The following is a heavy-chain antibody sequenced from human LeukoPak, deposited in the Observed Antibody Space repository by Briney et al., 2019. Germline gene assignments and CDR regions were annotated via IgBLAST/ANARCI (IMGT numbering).Heavy chain of an antibody. D-gene: IGHD6-6*01. CDR3: AREASHYGMDV. V-gene: IGHV3-66*01. CDR1: GFTVSCYY. Sequence: GGSLRLSCAASGFTVSCYYMSWVRQAPGTGLEWVSVIYSGGSTYYADSVKGRFTISRDNSKNTLYLQMNSLRAEDTAVYYCAREASHYGMDVWGQGTTVTVSS. J-gene: IGHJ6*02. CDR2: IYSGGST.